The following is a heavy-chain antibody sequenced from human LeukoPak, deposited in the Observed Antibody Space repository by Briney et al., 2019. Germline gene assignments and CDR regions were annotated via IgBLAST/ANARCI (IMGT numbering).Heavy chain of an antibody. D-gene: IGHD6-19*01. Sequence: PSETLSLTCAVYGGSFSGYYWSWIRQPPGKGLEWIGEINHSGSTNYNPSLKSRVTISVDTSKNQFSLKLSSVTAADTAVYYCARERWLVTGDYYYYGMDVWGQGTTVTVSS. CDR3: ARERWLVTGDYYYYGMDV. V-gene: IGHV4-34*01. J-gene: IGHJ6*02. CDR2: INHSGST. CDR1: GGSFSGYY.